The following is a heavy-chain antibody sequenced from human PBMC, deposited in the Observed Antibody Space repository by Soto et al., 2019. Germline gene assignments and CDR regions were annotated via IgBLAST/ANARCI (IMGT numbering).Heavy chain of an antibody. V-gene: IGHV4-59*01. D-gene: IGHD3-16*02. CDR2: IYYSGST. Sequence: SETLSLTCTVSGCSISSYYWSWIRQPPGKGLEWIGYIYYSGSTNYNPSLKSRVTISVDTSKNQFSLKLSSVTAADTAVYYCARTTYYDYIWGSYRYGYYYYYMDVWGKGTTVTVSS. CDR3: ARTTYYDYIWGSYRYGYYYYYMDV. CDR1: GCSISSYY. J-gene: IGHJ6*03.